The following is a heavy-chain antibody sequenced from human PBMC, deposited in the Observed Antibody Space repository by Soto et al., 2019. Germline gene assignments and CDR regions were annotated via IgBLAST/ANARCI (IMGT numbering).Heavy chain of an antibody. CDR3: ARDRWQQLVDY. CDR2: IIPILGIA. CDR1: GGTFSSYT. Sequence: GASVKVSCKASGGTFSSYTISWVRQAPGQGLEWMGRIIPILGIANYAQKFQGRVTITADTSASTAYMELSSLRSEDTAVYYCARDRWQQLVDYWGQGTLVTVSS. V-gene: IGHV1-69*04. J-gene: IGHJ4*02. D-gene: IGHD6-13*01.